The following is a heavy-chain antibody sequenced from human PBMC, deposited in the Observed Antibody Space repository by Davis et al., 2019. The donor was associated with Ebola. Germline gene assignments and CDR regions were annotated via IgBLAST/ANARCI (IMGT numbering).Heavy chain of an antibody. V-gene: IGHV3-21*04. CDR3: ARGGYGSGSSSFYYYYGMDV. CDR1: GFTVSSNY. J-gene: IGHJ6*02. CDR2: ISSTSNYI. Sequence: GESLKISCAASGFTVSSNYMNWVRQAPGKGLEWVSSISSTSNYIYYAESMKGRFTISRDNAKNSLYLQMNSLRAEDTAVYYCARGGYGSGSSSFYYYYGMDVWGQGTTVTVSS. D-gene: IGHD3-10*01.